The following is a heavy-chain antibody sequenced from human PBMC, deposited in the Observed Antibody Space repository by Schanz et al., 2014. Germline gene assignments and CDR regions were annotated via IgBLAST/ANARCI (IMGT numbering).Heavy chain of an antibody. Sequence: QVQLVESGGGVVQPGRSLRLSCATSGFTFSSYGMHWVRQAPGKGLEWVAVIWFDGNNKYYADSVKGRFTISRDNSKNPLYLQMNSLRAEDTALYYCAKDPHKDYGGKPQALDIWGHGPMVTVSS. CDR1: GFTFSSYG. J-gene: IGHJ3*02. CDR2: IWFDGNNK. D-gene: IGHD4-17*01. V-gene: IGHV3-33*06. CDR3: AKDPHKDYGGKPQALDI.